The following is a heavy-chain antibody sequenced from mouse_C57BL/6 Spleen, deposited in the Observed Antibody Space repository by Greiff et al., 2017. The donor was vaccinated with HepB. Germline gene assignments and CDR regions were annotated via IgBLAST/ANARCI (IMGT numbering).Heavy chain of an antibody. D-gene: IGHD2-4*01. CDR2: ISSGSSTI. CDR1: GFTFSDYG. V-gene: IGHV5-17*01. Sequence: DVMLVESGGGLVKPGGSLKLSCAASGFTFSDYGMHWVRQAPEKGLEWVAYISSGSSTIYYADTVKGRFTISRDNAKNTLFLQMTSLRSEDTAMYYCARDYYDYDWYFDVWGTGTTVTVSS. CDR3: ARDYYDYDWYFDV. J-gene: IGHJ1*03.